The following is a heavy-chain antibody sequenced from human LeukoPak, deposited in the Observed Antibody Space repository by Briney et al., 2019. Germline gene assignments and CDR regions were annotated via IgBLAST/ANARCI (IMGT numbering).Heavy chain of an antibody. D-gene: IGHD3-22*01. V-gene: IGHV4-30-4*01. CDR1: GGSISSGDYY. Sequence: PSETLSLTCTVSGGSISSGDYYWSWIRQPPGKGLEWIVYIYYSGSTYYNPSLKSRVTISVDTSKNQFSLKLSSVTAADTAVYYCASRHYYDSSGYEVFDPWGQGTLVTVSS. CDR2: IYYSGST. J-gene: IGHJ5*02. CDR3: ASRHYYDSSGYEVFDP.